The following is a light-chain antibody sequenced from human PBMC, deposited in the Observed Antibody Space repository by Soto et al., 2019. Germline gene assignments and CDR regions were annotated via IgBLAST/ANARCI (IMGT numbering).Light chain of an antibody. CDR3: QQYGRSPRT. Sequence: EIGLTQSPGTLSLSPGERATLSCRTSQSVSSFLAWYQQKPGQAPRLLIYGASSRATGIPDRFSGSGSETDFTLIINRLEPEDSAVYYCQQYGRSPRTFGHGTKVEIK. CDR1: QSVSSF. J-gene: IGKJ1*01. V-gene: IGKV3-20*01. CDR2: GAS.